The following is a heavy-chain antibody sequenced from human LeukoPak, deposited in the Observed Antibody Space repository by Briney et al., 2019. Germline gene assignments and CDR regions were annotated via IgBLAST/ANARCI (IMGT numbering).Heavy chain of an antibody. V-gene: IGHV1-69*04. J-gene: IGHJ4*02. CDR1: GGPSSRDA. D-gene: IGHD1-20*01. Sequence: SVKVSCKASGGPSSRDAFSWVRQAPGHGLEWMGRIIPIVDVANYAQNFRGRVTITADKSTSTVYMELSSLRSDDTAVYYCARDGRYNLNYADYWGQGTLVTVSS. CDR3: ARDGRYNLNYADY. CDR2: IIPIVDVA.